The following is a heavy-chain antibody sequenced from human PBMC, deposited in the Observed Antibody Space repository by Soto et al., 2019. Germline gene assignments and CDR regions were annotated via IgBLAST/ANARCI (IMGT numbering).Heavy chain of an antibody. J-gene: IGHJ6*04. Sequence: SETLSLTCAVSGESFSNHYWTWILQSPGKGLECVGQINYSGSTRYNWSLASRVTISVDTSKNQFSLMVTSVTAEDTALYYCARGVVYRDVGWPYGMDVCGTGTT. CDR2: INYSGST. CDR1: GESFSNHY. V-gene: IGHV4-34*01. D-gene: IGHD6-19*01. CDR3: ARGVVYRDVGWPYGMDV.